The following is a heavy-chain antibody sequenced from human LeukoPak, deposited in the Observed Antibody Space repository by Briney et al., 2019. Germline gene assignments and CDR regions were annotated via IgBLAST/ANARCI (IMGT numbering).Heavy chain of an antibody. J-gene: IGHJ4*02. V-gene: IGHV3-11*04. Sequence: GGSLRLSCEASGFSFSNYFMSWIRQAPGKGLEWVSYITNSGRSTNYADAVKGRFTISRDNAEKSVYLEMTDLRAEDTAVYYCAREASGNYHVFDSWGQGTLVTVSS. CDR1: GFSFSNYF. CDR3: AREASGNYHVFDS. CDR2: ITNSGRST. D-gene: IGHD1-26*01.